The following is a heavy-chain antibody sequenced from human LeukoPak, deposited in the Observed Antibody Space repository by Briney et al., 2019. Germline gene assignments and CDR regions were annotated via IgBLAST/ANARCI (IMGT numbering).Heavy chain of an antibody. Sequence: ASVKVSCKTSGYTFISYGISWVRQAPGQGLEWMGIINPSGGSTSYPQKFQGRVTMTRDTSTSTVYMELSSLRSEDTAVYYCACVVRGAFDIWGQGTLVTVSS. CDR1: GYTFISYG. V-gene: IGHV1-46*03. CDR3: ACVVRGAFDI. CDR2: INPSGGST. D-gene: IGHD2-21*01. J-gene: IGHJ3*02.